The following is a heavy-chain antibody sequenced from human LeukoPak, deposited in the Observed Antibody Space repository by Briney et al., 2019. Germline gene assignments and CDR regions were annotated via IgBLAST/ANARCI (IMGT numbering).Heavy chain of an antibody. D-gene: IGHD2-8*02. Sequence: PSETLSLTCSVSGDFISSDDYYWSWIRQPPGKGLEWIGYILYRGTAYYHPSLKSRVIISVDTSRNEFSLELTSVTAADTAVYYCARFRRGIYYFDRWGQGTLVTVSS. CDR1: GDFISSDDYY. CDR3: ARFRRGIYYFDR. V-gene: IGHV4-30-4*01. CDR2: ILYRGTA. J-gene: IGHJ4*02.